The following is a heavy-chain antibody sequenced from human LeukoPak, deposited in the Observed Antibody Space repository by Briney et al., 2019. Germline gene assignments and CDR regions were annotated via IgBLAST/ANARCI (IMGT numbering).Heavy chain of an antibody. CDR2: IYYSGST. Sequence: SETLSLTCAVPGGFISSHYWSWIRQPPGEGLEWIGYIYYSGSTNYNPSLKSRVTISVDTSKNQFSLKLSSVTAADTAVYYCARRVVPAALDYWGQGTLVTVSS. D-gene: IGHD2-2*01. CDR1: GGFISSHY. V-gene: IGHV4-59*08. J-gene: IGHJ4*02. CDR3: ARRVVPAALDY.